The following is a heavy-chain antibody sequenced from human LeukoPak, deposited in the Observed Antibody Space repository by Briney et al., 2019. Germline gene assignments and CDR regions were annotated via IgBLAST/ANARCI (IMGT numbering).Heavy chain of an antibody. V-gene: IGHV3-7*03. CDR2: IKKDGSGI. CDR3: AGGNSIDV. D-gene: IGHD3-16*01. Sequence: GESLRLSCVVSGFPFSNSWMYWVRQPPGKGLEGVANIKKDGSGISYVDSVKGRFIISRDNAMNSLYLQMNSLRVEDTAVYFCAGGNSIDVWGKGTAVTVSS. CDR1: GFPFSNSW. J-gene: IGHJ6*04.